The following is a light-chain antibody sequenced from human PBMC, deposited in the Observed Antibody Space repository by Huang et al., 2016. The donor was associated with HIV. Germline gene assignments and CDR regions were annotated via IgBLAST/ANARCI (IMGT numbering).Light chain of an antibody. CDR1: PTIHNTY. CDR2: DTS. J-gene: IGKJ4*01. Sequence: EIVLTQSPATLSLSPGEGAALSCGASPTIHNTYLAWYQHKPGLAPRLLIYDTSTRATGIPDRFSSSGSGTNFTLTIGRLEPEDFAVYYCHQYGTSPLTFGGGSKVEIK. CDR3: HQYGTSPLT. V-gene: IGKV3D-20*01.